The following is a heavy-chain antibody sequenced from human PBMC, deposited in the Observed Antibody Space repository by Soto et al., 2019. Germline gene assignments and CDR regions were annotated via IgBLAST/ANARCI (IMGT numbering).Heavy chain of an antibody. Sequence: ASVKVSCKAPGDTFTSYYLNWVRQAPGQGLEWMGVINPHGGSTKYAQKFQGRITMTRDTSRSTVYMELSSLGSDDTAIYYCARSSGGNFGIIIEGSNWFDPWGQGTLVTVSS. CDR1: GDTFTSYY. D-gene: IGHD3-3*01. J-gene: IGHJ5*02. CDR2: INPHGGST. V-gene: IGHV1-46*01. CDR3: ARSSGGNFGIIIEGSNWFDP.